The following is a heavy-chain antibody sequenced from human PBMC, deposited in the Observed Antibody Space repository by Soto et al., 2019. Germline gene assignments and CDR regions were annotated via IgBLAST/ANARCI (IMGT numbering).Heavy chain of an antibody. Sequence: EVQLVESGGGLVQPGGSLKLSCAASGFTFSGSAMHWVRQASGKGLEWVGRIRSKANSYATAYAASVKGRFTISRDDSKSTAYLQMNSLKTEDTAVYYCTRQDIVASLTGYYYYWMDVGGQGTTVTVSS. V-gene: IGHV3-73*02. D-gene: IGHD5-12*01. CDR2: IRSKANSYAT. CDR1: GFTFSGSA. J-gene: IGHJ6*02. CDR3: TRQDIVASLTGYYYYWMDV.